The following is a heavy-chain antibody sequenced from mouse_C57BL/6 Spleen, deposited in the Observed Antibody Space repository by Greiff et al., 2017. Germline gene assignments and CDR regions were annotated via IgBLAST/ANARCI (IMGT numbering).Heavy chain of an antibody. V-gene: IGHV1-15*01. Sequence: QVQLQQSGAELVRPGASVTLSCKASGYTFTDYEMHWVKQTPVHGLEWIGAIDPETGGTAYNQKFKGKAILTADKSSSTAYMELRSLTSEDSAVYYCTRHGSRLYARDYWGQGTSVTVSS. CDR1: GYTFTDYE. J-gene: IGHJ4*01. D-gene: IGHD1-1*01. CDR2: IDPETGGT. CDR3: TRHGSRLYARDY.